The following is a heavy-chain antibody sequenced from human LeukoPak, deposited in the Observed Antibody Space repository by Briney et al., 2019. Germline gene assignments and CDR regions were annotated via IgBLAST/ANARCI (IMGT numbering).Heavy chain of an antibody. CDR1: GFTFSSYS. V-gene: IGHV3-21*01. CDR2: ISSSSSYI. D-gene: IGHD3-10*01. Sequence: GGSLRLSCAASGFTFSSYSINWVRQAPGKGLEWVSSISSSSSYIYYADSVKGRFTISRDNAKNSLYLQMNSLRAEDTAVYYCARGGSGSYYKSPFDYWGQGTLVTVSS. J-gene: IGHJ4*02. CDR3: ARGGSGSYYKSPFDY.